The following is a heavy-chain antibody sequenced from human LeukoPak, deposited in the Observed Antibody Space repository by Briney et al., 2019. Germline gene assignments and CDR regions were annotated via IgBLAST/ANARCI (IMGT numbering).Heavy chain of an antibody. Sequence: ASVKVSCKASGYTFTRNGINWVRQAPGQGLEWMGWIGGYNGFTNYAQKLQGRVTMTTDTSTNTAYMELRSLRPDDTAVYYCAASAAADPFDHWGQGTLVAVSS. CDR3: AASAAADPFDH. CDR2: IGGYNGFT. CDR1: GYTFTRNG. V-gene: IGHV1-18*01. D-gene: IGHD6-13*01. J-gene: IGHJ4*02.